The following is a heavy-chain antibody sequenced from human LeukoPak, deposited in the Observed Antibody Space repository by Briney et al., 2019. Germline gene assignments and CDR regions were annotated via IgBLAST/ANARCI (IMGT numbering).Heavy chain of an antibody. J-gene: IGHJ5*02. V-gene: IGHV4-4*07. CDR3: ARGPRQRDGLRPRFDP. CDR1: GGSISSYY. CDR2: IYSSGST. Sequence: LETLSLTCTVSGGSISSYYWSWIRQPAGKGLEWIGRIYSSGSTNYNPSLKSRVTMSVDTSKNQFSLKLTSVTAADTAVYYCARGPRQRDGLRPRFDPWGQGTLVTVSS. D-gene: IGHD6-6*01.